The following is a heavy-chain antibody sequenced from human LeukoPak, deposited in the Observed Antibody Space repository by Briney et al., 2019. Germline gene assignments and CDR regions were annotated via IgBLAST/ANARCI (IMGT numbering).Heavy chain of an antibody. J-gene: IGHJ4*02. V-gene: IGHV4-4*02. CDR3: ARDKYYYDSSGSIRFDY. CDR1: GGSINHW. CDR2: IYHSGST. D-gene: IGHD3-22*01. Sequence: PSGTLSLTCAVSGGSINHWWIWVRQPPGKGLEWIGEIYHSGSTNYNPSLESRITMSVDKSKSQFSLNLSSVTAADTAVCYCARDKYYYDSSGSIRFDYWGQGTLVTVSS.